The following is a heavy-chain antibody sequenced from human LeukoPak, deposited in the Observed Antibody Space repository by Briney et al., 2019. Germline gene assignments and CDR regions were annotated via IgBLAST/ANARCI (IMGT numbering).Heavy chain of an antibody. D-gene: IGHD3-22*01. J-gene: IGHJ4*02. CDR1: GFTFSSYW. Sequence: GGSLRLSCAASGFTFSSYWMHWVRQAPGKGLVWVSRINTDGSSTSYADSVKGRFTISRDNAKNSLYLQMNSLRAEDTAVYYCAREEANYYDSSGYCFDYWGQGTLVTVSS. V-gene: IGHV3-74*01. CDR3: AREEANYYDSSGYCFDY. CDR2: INTDGSST.